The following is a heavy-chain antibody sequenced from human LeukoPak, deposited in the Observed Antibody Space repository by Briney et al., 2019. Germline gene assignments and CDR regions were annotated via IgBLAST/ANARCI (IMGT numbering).Heavy chain of an antibody. CDR3: ARWRRVYSRYCYFDY. Sequence: PSETLSLTCTVSGGSISSYYWSWIRQPPGKGLEWIGYIYYSGSTNYNPSLKSRVTISVDTSKNQFSLKLSSVTAADTAVYYCARWRRVYSRYCYFDYWGQGTLVTVSS. CDR1: GGSISSYY. D-gene: IGHD6-13*01. J-gene: IGHJ4*02. CDR2: IYYSGST. V-gene: IGHV4-59*12.